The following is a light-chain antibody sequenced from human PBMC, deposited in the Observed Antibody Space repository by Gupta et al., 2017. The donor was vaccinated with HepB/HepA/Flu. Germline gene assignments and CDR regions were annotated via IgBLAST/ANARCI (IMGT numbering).Light chain of an antibody. J-gene: IGKJ4*01. CDR3: QQDGSSPLT. Sequence: EIVLTQSPGTLSLSPGERATLSCRASQSVTSNYLAWYQQNPGQAPRLLIYGASSRATGITDRISGSGSGTDFTLTISRLEPEDFAVYYCQQDGSSPLTFGGGTKVEIK. V-gene: IGKV3-20*01. CDR2: GAS. CDR1: QSVTSNY.